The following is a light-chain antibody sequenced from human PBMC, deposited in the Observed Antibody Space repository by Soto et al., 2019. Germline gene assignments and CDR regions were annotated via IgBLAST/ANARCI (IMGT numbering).Light chain of an antibody. CDR2: AAP. J-gene: IGKJ3*01. Sequence: DIQMTQSPSSLSASVGDRVTITCRASQTISRYLNWYQHKPGRAPNLLIYAAPSLQSGVPSRFSGRGSGTEFTLTISSLQPEDFATYYCQQSYSTLFSFGPGTKVEI. V-gene: IGKV1-39*01. CDR1: QTISRY. CDR3: QQSYSTLFS.